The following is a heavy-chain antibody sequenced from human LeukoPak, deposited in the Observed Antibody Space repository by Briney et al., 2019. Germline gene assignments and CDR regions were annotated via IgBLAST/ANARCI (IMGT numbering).Heavy chain of an antibody. D-gene: IGHD5-18*01. CDR1: GYTFTSYD. CDR3: AREDTAMAHIHYFDY. V-gene: IGHV1-69*04. Sequence: ASVKVSCKASGYTFTSYDISWVRQAPGQGLEWMGRIIPILGIANYAQKFQGRVTITADKSTSTAYMELSSLRSEDTAVYYCAREDTAMAHIHYFDYWGQGTLVTVSS. CDR2: IIPILGIA. J-gene: IGHJ4*02.